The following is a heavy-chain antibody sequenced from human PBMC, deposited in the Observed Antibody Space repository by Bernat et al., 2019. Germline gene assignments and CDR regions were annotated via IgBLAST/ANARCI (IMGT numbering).Heavy chain of an antibody. J-gene: IGHJ4*02. CDR3: ARTVYCSSISCYEGFEDY. Sequence: QVQLQESGPGLVKPSETLSLTCTVSGGSISSYYWSWIRQPPGKGLEWIGYIYYSGSTNYNPSLKSRVTISVDTSKNQFSLKLSSVTAADTAVYYCARTVYCSSISCYEGFEDYWGQGTLVTVSS. CDR1: GGSISSYY. CDR2: IYYSGST. V-gene: IGHV4-59*01. D-gene: IGHD2-2*01.